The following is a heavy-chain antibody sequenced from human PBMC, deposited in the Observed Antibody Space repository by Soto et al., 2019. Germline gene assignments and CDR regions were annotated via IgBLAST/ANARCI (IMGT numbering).Heavy chain of an antibody. V-gene: IGHV4-31*03. CDR3: PTQRNPGISSRRVWFGP. J-gene: IGHJ5*02. CDR2: IFYSGTT. CDR1: GGSICSGGYY. D-gene: IGHD3-3*02. Sequence: SETLSLTCTVSGGSICSGGYYWSWFRQYPGKGLEWIGNIFYSGTTSYNPSLKSRVAISIYTCKNQSSRKLSSVTAADTAVYYGPTQRNPGISSRRVWFGPWGRVTRVAVSS.